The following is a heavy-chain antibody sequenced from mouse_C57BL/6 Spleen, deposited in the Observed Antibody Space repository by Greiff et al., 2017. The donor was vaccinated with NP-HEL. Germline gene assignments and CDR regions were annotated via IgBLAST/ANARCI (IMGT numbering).Heavy chain of an antibody. CDR3: ARSTSTTVVVDY. Sequence: VQLQQPGAELVRPGSSVKLSCKASGYTFTSYWMDWVKQRPGQGLEWIGNIYPSDSETRYNQKFTDKATLTVDQSSSTAYMQLSSLTSEGSAVYCGARSTSTTVVVDYWGQGTTLTVSS. CDR2: IYPSDSET. J-gene: IGHJ2*01. D-gene: IGHD1-1*01. CDR1: GYTFTSYW. V-gene: IGHV1-61*01.